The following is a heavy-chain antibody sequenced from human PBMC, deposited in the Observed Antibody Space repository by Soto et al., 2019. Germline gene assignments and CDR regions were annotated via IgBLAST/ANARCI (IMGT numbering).Heavy chain of an antibody. Sequence: LRLSCAASGFTFGNYWMICVRQAPGKGPERVANIKQDGSERNNVDSVKRQITISRDTAENSLSLQMNSLRVEHTGVYYCASALHIGPWGQGTLVTVS. CDR1: GFTFGNYW. J-gene: IGHJ5*02. V-gene: IGHV3-7*01. CDR2: IKQDGSER. CDR3: ASALHIGP. D-gene: IGHD2-21*01.